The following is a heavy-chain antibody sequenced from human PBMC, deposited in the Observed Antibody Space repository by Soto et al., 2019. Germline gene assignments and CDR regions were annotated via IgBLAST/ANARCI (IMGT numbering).Heavy chain of an antibody. Sequence: KVSCKASGGTFSSYTISWVRQAPGQGLEWMGRIIPILGIANYAQKFQGRVTITADKSTSTAYMELSSLRSEDTAVYYCARVGCSGGSCYSGAFDIWGQGTMVTVSS. CDR1: GGTFSSYT. J-gene: IGHJ3*02. CDR2: IIPILGIA. V-gene: IGHV1-69*02. D-gene: IGHD2-15*01. CDR3: ARVGCSGGSCYSGAFDI.